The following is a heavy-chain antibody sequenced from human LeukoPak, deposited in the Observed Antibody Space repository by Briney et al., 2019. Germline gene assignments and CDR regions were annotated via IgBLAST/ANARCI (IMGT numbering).Heavy chain of an antibody. CDR3: AKSQLQYYYYGMDV. V-gene: IGHV3-9*01. D-gene: IGHD1-7*01. J-gene: IGHJ6*02. CDR1: GFTFDDYA. Sequence: GRSLRLSCAASGFTFDDYAMHWVRQAPGKGLEWVSGISWNSGSIGYADSVKGRFTISRDNAKNSLYLQMNSLRTEDTALYYCAKSQLQYYYYGMDVWGQGTTVTVSS. CDR2: ISWNSGSI.